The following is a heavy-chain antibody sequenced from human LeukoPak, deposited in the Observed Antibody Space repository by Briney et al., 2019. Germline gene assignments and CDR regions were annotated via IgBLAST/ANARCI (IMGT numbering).Heavy chain of an antibody. V-gene: IGHV3-21*01. CDR2: ISSSSSYI. Sequence: GGSLRLSCAASGFTFSSYSMNWVRQAPGKGLEWVSSISSSSSYIYYADSVKGRFTISRDNAKNSLYLQMNSLRAEDTAVYYCARDFGVNLGYSYDRYYYYMDVWGKGTTVTVSS. D-gene: IGHD5-18*01. CDR1: GFTFSSYS. J-gene: IGHJ6*03. CDR3: ARDFGVNLGYSYDRYYYYMDV.